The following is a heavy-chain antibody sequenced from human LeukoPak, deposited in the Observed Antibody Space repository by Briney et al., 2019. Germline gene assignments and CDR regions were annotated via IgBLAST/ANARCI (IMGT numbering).Heavy chain of an antibody. J-gene: IGHJ4*02. CDR2: ISTSSSYI. CDR3: AKDFSVYHYDSRVLDY. CDR1: GFTFSSYS. Sequence: GGSLRLSCAVSGFTFSSYSMNWVRQAPGKGLEWVSSISTSSSYIDYADSVKGRFTISRDNAKNSLYLQMNSLRAEDTALYYCAKDFSVYHYDSRVLDYWGQGTLVTVSS. V-gene: IGHV3-21*04. D-gene: IGHD3-22*01.